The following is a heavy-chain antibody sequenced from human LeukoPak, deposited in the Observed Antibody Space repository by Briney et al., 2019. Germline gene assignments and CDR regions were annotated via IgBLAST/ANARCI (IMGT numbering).Heavy chain of an antibody. D-gene: IGHD6-19*01. CDR3: AKLYSQWLVTDAFDI. V-gene: IGHV3-9*01. Sequence: PGRSLRLSCAASGFTFDDYAMHWVRQAPGKGLEWVSGISWNSGSIGYADSVKGRFTISRDNAKNSLYLQMNSLRAEDTALYYCAKLYSQWLVTDAFDIWGQGTMVTVSS. J-gene: IGHJ3*02. CDR2: ISWNSGSI. CDR1: GFTFDDYA.